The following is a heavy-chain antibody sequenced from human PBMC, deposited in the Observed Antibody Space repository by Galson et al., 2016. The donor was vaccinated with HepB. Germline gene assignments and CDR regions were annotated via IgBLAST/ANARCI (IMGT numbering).Heavy chain of an antibody. J-gene: IGHJ1*01. D-gene: IGHD6-19*01. CDR3: ARYGDEAGWNFWH. Sequence: SLRLSCAASGFTFSRFWMNWVRQAPGKGLEWVASIKEDASKAFYADSVKGRFTISRDNVEDSLSLQMNSLRSEDTAVYYCARYGDEAGWNFWHWGQGTLVSVSS. CDR1: GFTFSRFW. V-gene: IGHV3-7*03. CDR2: IKEDASKA.